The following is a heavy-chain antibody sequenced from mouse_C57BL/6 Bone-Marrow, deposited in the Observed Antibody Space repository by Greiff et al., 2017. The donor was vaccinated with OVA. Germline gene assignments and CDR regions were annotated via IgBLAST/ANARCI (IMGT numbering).Heavy chain of an antibody. CDR1: GFTFSSYA. CDR3: AREEAYGSNFDY. J-gene: IGHJ2*01. V-gene: IGHV5-4*01. Sequence: EVMLVESGGGLVKPGGSLKLSCAASGFTFSSYAMSWVRQTPEKRLEWVATISDGGSYTYYPDTVKGRFTISRDNAKNNLYLQMSHLKSEDTAMYYCAREEAYGSNFDYWGQGTTLTVSS. D-gene: IGHD1-1*01. CDR2: ISDGGSYT.